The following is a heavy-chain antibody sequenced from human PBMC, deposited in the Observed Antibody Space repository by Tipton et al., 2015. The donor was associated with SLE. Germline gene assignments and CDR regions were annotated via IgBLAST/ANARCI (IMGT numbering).Heavy chain of an antibody. Sequence: TLSLTCTVSGGSISSGGYYWSWIRQHPGKGLEWIGYIYYSGSTYYNPSLKSRVTISVDTSKNQFSLKLSSVTAADTAVYYCAREPVTTFAFDLWGQGTMVTVSS. J-gene: IGHJ3*01. V-gene: IGHV4-31*03. CDR1: GGSISSGGYY. CDR2: IYYSGST. CDR3: AREPVTTFAFDL. D-gene: IGHD4-17*01.